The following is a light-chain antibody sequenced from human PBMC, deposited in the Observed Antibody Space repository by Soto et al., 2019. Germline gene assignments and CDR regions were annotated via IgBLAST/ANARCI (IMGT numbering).Light chain of an antibody. Sequence: QSALTQPASVSGSPGQWITISCTGSSSDVGGYNYVSWYQQYPGKAPKLMIYDVTNRPSGVSDRFSGSKSGNTASLTISGLQAEDEADYYCNSFTSDSTLIDVFGSGTKLTVL. V-gene: IGLV2-14*01. CDR2: DVT. J-gene: IGLJ1*01. CDR3: NSFTSDSTLIDV. CDR1: SSDVGGYNY.